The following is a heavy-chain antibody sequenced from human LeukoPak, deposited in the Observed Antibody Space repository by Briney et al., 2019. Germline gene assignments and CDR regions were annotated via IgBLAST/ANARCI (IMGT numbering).Heavy chain of an antibody. J-gene: IGHJ2*01. CDR3: AKNAL. CDR1: GFTFDNYW. CDR2: INQDGSDR. V-gene: IGHV3-7*01. Sequence: GGSLRLWCAVSGFTFDNYWMSWVRQAPGKGLEWVAKINQDGSDRYDVDSVKGRFTISRDNAKNSLYLQMNSLRAEDTAVYYCAKNALWGRGTLVTVSS.